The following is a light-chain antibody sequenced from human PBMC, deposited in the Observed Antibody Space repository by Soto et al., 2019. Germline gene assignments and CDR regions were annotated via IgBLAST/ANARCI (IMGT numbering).Light chain of an antibody. CDR3: AAWDDSLNGRV. CDR2: SNN. Sequence: QSVLTQPPSASGTPGQRVTISCPGSSSNIGSNTVNWYQQLPGTAPKLLIYSNNQRPSGVPDRFSGSKSGTSASLAISGLQSEDEADYYCAAWDDSLNGRVFGGGTKVTVL. CDR1: SSNIGSNT. J-gene: IGLJ2*01. V-gene: IGLV1-44*01.